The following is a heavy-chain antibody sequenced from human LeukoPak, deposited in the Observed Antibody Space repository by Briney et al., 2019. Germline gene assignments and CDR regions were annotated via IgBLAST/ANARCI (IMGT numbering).Heavy chain of an antibody. J-gene: IGHJ5*02. Sequence: GEFLKISCKGSGYSFSTYWIGWVRQMPGKGLEWMGIIRPDDSDIRYSPSFQGQVTISADKSISTAYLQWSSLKASDTAMYYCARNSEHTNGWYGEFDPWGQGTLVTVSS. V-gene: IGHV5-51*01. D-gene: IGHD6-19*01. CDR3: ARNSEHTNGWYGEFDP. CDR1: GYSFSTYW. CDR2: IRPDDSDI.